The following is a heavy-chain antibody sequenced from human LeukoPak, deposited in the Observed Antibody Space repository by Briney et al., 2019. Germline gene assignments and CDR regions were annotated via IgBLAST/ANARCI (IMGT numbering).Heavy chain of an antibody. CDR2: INHSGST. CDR1: GGSFSGYY. J-gene: IGHJ6*03. V-gene: IGHV4-34*01. Sequence: SETLSLTCAVSGGSFSGYYWSWIRQPPGKGLEWIGEINHSGSTEYNPSLKSRVTISIDTSKNQFSLKLRFVTAADTAVYYCARVRCSGGSCPYYYYYYYRDVWGKGTTVTVCS. D-gene: IGHD2-15*01. CDR3: ARVRCSGGSCPYYYYYYYRDV.